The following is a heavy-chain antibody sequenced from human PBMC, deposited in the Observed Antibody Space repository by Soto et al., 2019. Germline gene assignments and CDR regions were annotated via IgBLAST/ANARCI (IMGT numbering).Heavy chain of an antibody. CDR2: IYYSGST. D-gene: IGHD3-3*01. CDR3: ARHPFYDVGYNWFDP. V-gene: IGHV4-39*01. J-gene: IGHJ5*02. CDR1: GGSISSSSYY. Sequence: SETLSLTCTVSGGSISSSSYYWGWIRQPPGKGLEWIGSIYYSGSTYYNPSLRSRVTISVDTSKNQFSLKLSSVTAADTAVYYCARHPFYDVGYNWFDPWGQGTLVTVSS.